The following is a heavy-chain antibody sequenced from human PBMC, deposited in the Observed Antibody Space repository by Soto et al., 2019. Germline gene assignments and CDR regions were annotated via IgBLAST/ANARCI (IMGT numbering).Heavy chain of an antibody. D-gene: IGHD3-10*01. J-gene: IGHJ4*02. Sequence: GGSLRLSCAASGFNFRMYGMRWVRQAPGKGLEWVAVIWSDGGDKYYEDSVKGRFAISRDNSKNTLVLQMNSLRAEDTAVYYCARGKFFGSGSYFDFWGPGTLVTVSS. CDR1: GFNFRMYG. CDR2: IWSDGGDK. CDR3: ARGKFFGSGSYFDF. V-gene: IGHV3-33*01.